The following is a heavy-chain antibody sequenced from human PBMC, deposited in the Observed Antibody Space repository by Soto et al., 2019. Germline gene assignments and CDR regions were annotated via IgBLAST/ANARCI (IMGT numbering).Heavy chain of an antibody. D-gene: IGHD3-3*01. CDR2: INPNSGGT. V-gene: IGHV1-2*04. Sequence: QVQLVQSGAEVKKPGASVKVSCKASGYTFTGYYMHWVRQAPGQGLEWMGWINPNSGGTNYAQKFQGWVTMTRDTSISTAYMELSRLRSDDTAVYYCARDYYDFWSGYPYNWFDPWGQGTLVTVSS. CDR1: GYTFTGYY. J-gene: IGHJ5*02. CDR3: ARDYYDFWSGYPYNWFDP.